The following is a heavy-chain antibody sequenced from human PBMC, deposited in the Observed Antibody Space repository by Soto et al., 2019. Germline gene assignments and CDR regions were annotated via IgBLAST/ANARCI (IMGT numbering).Heavy chain of an antibody. CDR3: ARAARFNYVQGTATYYFDY. CDR2: IYYSGST. Sequence: LSLTCTVSGGSISSYYWSWIRQPPGKGLEWIGYIYYSGSTNYNPSLKSRVTISVDTSKNQFSLKLSSVTAADTAVYYCARAARFNYVQGTATYYFDYWGRGTLVTVS. V-gene: IGHV4-59*12. D-gene: IGHD3-16*01. J-gene: IGHJ4*02. CDR1: GGSISSYY.